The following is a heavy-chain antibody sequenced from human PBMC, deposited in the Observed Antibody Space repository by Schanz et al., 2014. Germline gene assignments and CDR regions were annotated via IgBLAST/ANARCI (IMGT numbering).Heavy chain of an antibody. J-gene: IGHJ6*02. D-gene: IGHD3-10*01. Sequence: MNWVRQAPGKGLEWVTFIRFDGSDKYYADSVKGRFTVSRDDAKNSLYLQMNSLRVEDTAVYFCAKSQYYGSWSYSDSYGLDVWLQGPAPTVSS. CDR2: IRFDGSDK. V-gene: IGHV3-30*02. CDR3: AKSQYYGSWSYSDSYGLDV.